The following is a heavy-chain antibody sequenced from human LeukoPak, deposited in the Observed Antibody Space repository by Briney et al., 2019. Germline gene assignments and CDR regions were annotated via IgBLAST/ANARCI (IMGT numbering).Heavy chain of an antibody. Sequence: PSETLSPTCAVYGGSFSDYYWSWIRQPPGKGLEWIGYIYYSGSTNYNPSLKSRVTISVDTSKNQFSLKLSSVTAADTAVYYCARHFGYSYGYDYWGQGTLVTVSS. D-gene: IGHD5-18*01. CDR2: IYYSGST. J-gene: IGHJ4*02. CDR3: ARHFGYSYGYDY. CDR1: GGSFSDYY. V-gene: IGHV4-59*08.